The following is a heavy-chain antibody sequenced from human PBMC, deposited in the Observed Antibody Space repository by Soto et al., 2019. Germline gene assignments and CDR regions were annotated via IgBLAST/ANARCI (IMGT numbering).Heavy chain of an antibody. CDR2: IYYSGST. CDR3: ARKSSSYYASWFDP. CDR1: GGSISSGGYY. D-gene: IGHD3-10*01. Sequence: QVQLRESGPGLVKPSQTLSLTCTVSGGSISSGGYYWSWIRQHPGKGLEWIGYIYYSGSTYYNPSLKCRVTRAVDTSKNPFSLKLSSVTAVDTAVYYCARKSSSYYASWFDPWGQGTLVTVSS. J-gene: IGHJ5*02. V-gene: IGHV4-31*03.